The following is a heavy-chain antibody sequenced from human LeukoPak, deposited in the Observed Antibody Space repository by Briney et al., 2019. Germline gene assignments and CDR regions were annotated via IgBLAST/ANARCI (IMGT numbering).Heavy chain of an antibody. V-gene: IGHV1-18*01. J-gene: IGHJ3*01. D-gene: IGHD6-13*01. CDR3: ARVWYPPDAFDF. CDR2: ISVYNGVT. CDR1: GYTFNSYG. Sequence: ASVKVSCKASGYTFNSYGITRVRQAPGQGLEWMGWISVYNGVTKFAQKVQDRVTMTTDTSTNIAYMELRNLRSDDTAVYYCARVWYPPDAFDFWGQGTMVTVSS.